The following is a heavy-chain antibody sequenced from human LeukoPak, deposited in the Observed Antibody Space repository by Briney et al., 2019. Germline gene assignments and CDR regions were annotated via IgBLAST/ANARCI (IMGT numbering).Heavy chain of an antibody. D-gene: IGHD1-26*01. CDR1: GFTFSSYG. Sequence: VGSLSLSCAASGFTFSSYGMHWGCQAPGRGVERVAVIRYDGSNKYYAASVKGRFTISRDNARNSLYLQMNSLRAEDTAVYYCARDPYTGTYGDTYYYYMDVWGKGTTVTISS. CDR2: IRYDGSNK. V-gene: IGHV3-33*01. J-gene: IGHJ6*03. CDR3: ARDPYTGTYGDTYYYYMDV.